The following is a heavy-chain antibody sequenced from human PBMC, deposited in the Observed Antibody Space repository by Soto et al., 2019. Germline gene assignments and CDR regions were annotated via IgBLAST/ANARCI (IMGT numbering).Heavy chain of an antibody. CDR1: GFTFSSCT. D-gene: IGHD2-15*01. J-gene: IGHJ6*02. V-gene: IGHV3-21*01. Sequence: EVHLVESGGGLVKPGGSLRLSCAVSGFTFSSCTMNWVRQAPGKGLEWVSSISPSTSHIYYTDSVKGRFTISRENAKTSHILQMSSLRAEDTAVYYCSGFGGCAFDRSCGMDVWGQWTTVTVSS. CDR3: SGFGGCAFDRSCGMDV. CDR2: ISPSTSHI.